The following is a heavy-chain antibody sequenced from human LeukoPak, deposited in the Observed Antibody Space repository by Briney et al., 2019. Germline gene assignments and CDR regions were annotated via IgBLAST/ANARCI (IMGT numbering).Heavy chain of an antibody. Sequence: GGSLRLSCAASGFTFSSYGMHWVRQAPGKGLERVALIWYDGSNKYYTDSVKGRLTISRDNSKNTLYLQMNSLRAEDTAIYYCARRGGTSGWGAFDIWGQGTMVTVSS. V-gene: IGHV3-33*01. D-gene: IGHD2-2*01. J-gene: IGHJ3*02. CDR1: GFTFSSYG. CDR3: ARRGGTSGWGAFDI. CDR2: IWYDGSNK.